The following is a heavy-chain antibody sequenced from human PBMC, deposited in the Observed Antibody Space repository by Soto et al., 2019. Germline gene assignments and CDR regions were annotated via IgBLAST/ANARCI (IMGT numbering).Heavy chain of an antibody. CDR3: ASLQSPRIAVAGAGWYFDL. CDR2: IYSGGST. V-gene: IGHV3-66*01. Sequence: EVQLVESGGGLVQPGGSLRLSCAASGFTVSSNYMSWVRQAPGKGLEWVSVIYSGGSTYYADSVKGRFTISRDNSKNTLYFQMNSLRAEDTAVYYCASLQSPRIAVAGAGWYFDLWGRGTLVTVSS. J-gene: IGHJ2*01. D-gene: IGHD6-19*01. CDR1: GFTVSSNY.